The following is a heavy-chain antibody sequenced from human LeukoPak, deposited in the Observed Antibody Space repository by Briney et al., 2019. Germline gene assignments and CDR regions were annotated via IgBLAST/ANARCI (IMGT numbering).Heavy chain of an antibody. CDR3: AKDLRYYDSSAYSLDY. V-gene: IGHV3-23*01. D-gene: IGHD3-22*01. J-gene: IGHJ4*02. Sequence: PGGSLRLSCAASGFTFSSYAMSWVRQAPGKGLEWVSAISGSGGSTYYADSVKGRFTISRDDSKNTLYLQMNSLTAEDTAVFYCAKDLRYYDSSAYSLDYWGQGTLVTVSS. CDR2: ISGSGGST. CDR1: GFTFSSYA.